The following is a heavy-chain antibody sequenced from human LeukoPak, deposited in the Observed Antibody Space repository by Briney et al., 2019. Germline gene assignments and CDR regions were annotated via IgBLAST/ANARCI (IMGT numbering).Heavy chain of an antibody. J-gene: IGHJ5*02. V-gene: IGHV3-30*18. CDR3: AKGELGLWFDT. Sequence: GGSLRLSCAASGFTFSSYGMHWVRQAPGKGLEWVAVISYDGSNKYYADSVKGRFTISRDNSKNTLYLQMNSLRAEDTAVYYCAKGELGLWFDTWGQVSLVTVSS. D-gene: IGHD3-10*01. CDR1: GFTFSSYG. CDR2: ISYDGSNK.